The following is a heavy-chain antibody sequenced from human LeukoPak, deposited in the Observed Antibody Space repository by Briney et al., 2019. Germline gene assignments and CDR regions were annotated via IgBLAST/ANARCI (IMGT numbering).Heavy chain of an antibody. J-gene: IGHJ3*02. V-gene: IGHV4-4*09. Sequence: SETLSLTCSVSGGSISGYYWTWIRQPPGQTLEWIGYIYSSGSTNYNPSLKSRVTMSVDTSKNQFSLKLSSVTAADTAVYYSARGRYCSADICSGGDAFDIWGQGTMVSVSS. CDR3: ARGRYCSADICSGGDAFDI. D-gene: IGHD2-15*01. CDR1: GGSISGYY. CDR2: IYSSGST.